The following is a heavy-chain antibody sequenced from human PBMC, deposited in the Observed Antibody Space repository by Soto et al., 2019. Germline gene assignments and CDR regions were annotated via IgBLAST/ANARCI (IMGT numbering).Heavy chain of an antibody. J-gene: IGHJ4*02. V-gene: IGHV4-31*03. Sequence: LSLTCSVSGGSMSSGAYYWNWIRHYPGKALEWIAYIYHSGNTYYNPSLRSRITISVDTSKNQFSLKLASVSDADTAGYYCASSYSGYLDNWGQGILVTVSS. CDR3: ASSYSGYLDN. CDR1: GGSMSSGAYY. D-gene: IGHD3-22*01. CDR2: IYHSGNT.